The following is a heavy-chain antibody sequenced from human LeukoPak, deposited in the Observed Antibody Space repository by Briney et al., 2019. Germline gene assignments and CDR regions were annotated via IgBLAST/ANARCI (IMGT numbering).Heavy chain of an antibody. D-gene: IGHD5-24*01. CDR3: AKDFRDGYNHPSYYFDS. CDR2: ISYDGSNK. V-gene: IGHV3-30-3*01. CDR1: GFTFSSYA. J-gene: IGHJ4*02. Sequence: PGRSLRLSCAASGFTFSSYAMHWVRQAPGKGLEWVAVISYDGSNKYYADSVQGRFTVARDNSKNTLYLQMNSLRAEDTAVYYCAKDFRDGYNHPSYYFDSWGQGTLVTVSS.